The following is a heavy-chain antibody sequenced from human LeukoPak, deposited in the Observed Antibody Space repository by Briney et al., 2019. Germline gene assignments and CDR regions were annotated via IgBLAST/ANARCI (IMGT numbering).Heavy chain of an antibody. CDR1: GGSFSGYH. J-gene: IGHJ3*02. Sequence: SETLSLTCAVYGGSFSGYHWSWIRQPPGKGLEWIGEINHSGGTNYNPSLKSRVTISVDTSKNQFSLKLSSVTAADTAVYYCARGLFDYDILTGYPPPDAFDIWGQGTMVTVPS. D-gene: IGHD3-9*01. CDR3: ARGLFDYDILTGYPPPDAFDI. CDR2: INHSGGT. V-gene: IGHV4-34*01.